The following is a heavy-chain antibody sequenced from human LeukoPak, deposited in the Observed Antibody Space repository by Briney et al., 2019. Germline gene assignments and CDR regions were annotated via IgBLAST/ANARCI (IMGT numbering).Heavy chain of an antibody. V-gene: IGHV3-21*01. CDR1: GFTFTTYS. D-gene: IGHD3-16*02. J-gene: IGHJ6*03. CDR3: ARVTIVYYYMDV. Sequence: GGSLRLSCAASGFTFTTYSMNWVRQAPGKGLEWVSTISGSSRYIYFADSVRGRFTISRDNAKNSLYLQMNSLRAEDTAVYYCARVTIVYYYMDVWGKGTTVTVSS. CDR2: ISGSSRYI.